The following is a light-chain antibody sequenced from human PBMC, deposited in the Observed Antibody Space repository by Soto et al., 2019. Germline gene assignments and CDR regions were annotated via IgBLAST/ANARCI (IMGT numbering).Light chain of an antibody. J-gene: IGKJ1*01. Sequence: DIQMTQSPSTLSASLGDRVTITCRASQSISSWLAWYQQKPGKAPKVLIYKASSLESGVPSRFSGSGSGTEFTLTLSSLQPEEFSTYYCQQYETYSPWTFGQGTKVEIK. V-gene: IGKV1-5*03. CDR3: QQYETYSPWT. CDR2: KAS. CDR1: QSISSW.